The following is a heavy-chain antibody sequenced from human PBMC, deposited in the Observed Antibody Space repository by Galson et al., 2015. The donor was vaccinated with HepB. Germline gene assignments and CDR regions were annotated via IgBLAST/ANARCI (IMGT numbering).Heavy chain of an antibody. V-gene: IGHV1-46*01. D-gene: IGHD2-2*01. CDR2: INPSGGST. CDR3: ARGQYYSSTSCPPRSAPFDI. J-gene: IGHJ3*02. Sequence: SVKVSCKASGYTFTSYYMHWVRQAPGQGLEWMGIINPSGGSTSYAQKFQGRVTMTRDTSTSTVYMELSSLRSEDTAVYYCARGQYYSSTSCPPRSAPFDIWGKGTMVTVSS. CDR1: GYTFTSYY.